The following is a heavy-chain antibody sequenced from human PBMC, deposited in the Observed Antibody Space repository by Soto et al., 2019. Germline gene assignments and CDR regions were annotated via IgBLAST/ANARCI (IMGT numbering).Heavy chain of an antibody. D-gene: IGHD4-17*01. CDR3: AKGGDYGDPRSDFYYYYYMGV. CDR2: ISGSGGGT. V-gene: IGHV3-23*01. CDR1: GFTFYRYA. J-gene: IGHJ6*03. Sequence: EVQLLESGGDLVQPGGSLRLSCSASGFTFYRYAMTWVRQAPGKGLEWVSAISGSGGGTYYADSVKGRFTISRDNSKNTLNLQMNSLRAEDTAVYHCAKGGDYGDPRSDFYYYYYMGVWGKGTTVTVSS.